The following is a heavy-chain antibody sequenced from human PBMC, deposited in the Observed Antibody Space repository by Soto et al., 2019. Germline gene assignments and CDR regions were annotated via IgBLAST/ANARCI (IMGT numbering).Heavy chain of an antibody. CDR3: ARHSSSWPIFDY. J-gene: IGHJ4*02. Sequence: QVQLQESGPGLVKPSETLSLTCTVSGGSIGNSYWGWIRQSPGKGLEWIGYIYYIGSSNYNPSLRSRVSISVDTSKNQFSLKLSSVTAADTAVYYCARHSSSWPIFDYWGQGTLVIVSS. V-gene: IGHV4-59*08. CDR2: IYYIGSS. CDR1: GGSIGNSY. D-gene: IGHD6-13*01.